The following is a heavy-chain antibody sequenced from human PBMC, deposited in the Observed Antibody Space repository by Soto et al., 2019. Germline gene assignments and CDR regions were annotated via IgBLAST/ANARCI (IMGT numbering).Heavy chain of an antibody. CDR2: IIPILGIA. Sequence: EASVKVSCKASGGTFSSYTISWVRQAPGQGLEWMGRIIPILGIANYAQKFQGRVTITADKSTSTAYMELSSLRSEDTAVYYCARSEIVVVPAAMSGNEFDPWGQGTLVTVS. CDR3: ARSEIVVVPAAMSGNEFDP. J-gene: IGHJ5*02. D-gene: IGHD2-2*01. CDR1: GGTFSSYT. V-gene: IGHV1-69*02.